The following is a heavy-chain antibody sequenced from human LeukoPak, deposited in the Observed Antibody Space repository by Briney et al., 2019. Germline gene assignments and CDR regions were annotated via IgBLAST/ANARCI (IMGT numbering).Heavy chain of an antibody. CDR1: GGTFSSYA. CDR3: ARGDIVVVPAAKDYYYYMDV. CDR2: IIPIFGTA. V-gene: IGHV1-69*13. Sequence: SVKVSCKASGGTFSSYAISWVRQAPGQGLEWMGEIIPIFGTANYAQKFQGRVTITADESTSTAYMELSSLRSEDTAVYYCARGDIVVVPAAKDYYYYMDVWGKGTTVTISS. D-gene: IGHD2-2*01. J-gene: IGHJ6*03.